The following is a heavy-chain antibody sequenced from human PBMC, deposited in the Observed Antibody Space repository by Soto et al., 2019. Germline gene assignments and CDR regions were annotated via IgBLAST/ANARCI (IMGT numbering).Heavy chain of an antibody. CDR3: ARRHSATWLFDY. CDR1: GGSISSGGYY. D-gene: IGHD3-9*01. Sequence: SETLSLTCTVSGGSISSGGYYWSWIRQHPGKGLEWIGYIYYSGSTYYNPSLKSRVTISVDTSKNQFSLKLSSVTAADTAVYYCARRHSATWLFDYWGLGTLVTVSS. CDR2: IYYSGST. V-gene: IGHV4-31*03. J-gene: IGHJ4*02.